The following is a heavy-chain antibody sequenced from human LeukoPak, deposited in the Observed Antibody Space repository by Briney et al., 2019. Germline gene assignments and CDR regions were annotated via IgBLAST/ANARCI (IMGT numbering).Heavy chain of an antibody. D-gene: IGHD3-22*01. CDR2: IYPGDSDT. V-gene: IGHV5-51*01. J-gene: IGHJ4*02. CDR1: GYSFTSYW. CDR3: ARAGFYYDSSGPKVFDY. Sequence: GESLKISCKGSGYSFTSYWIGWVRQMPGKGLEWMGIIYPGDSDTRYSPSFQGQVTISAVKSISTAYLQWSSLKASDTAMYYCARAGFYYDSSGPKVFDYWGQGTLVTVSS.